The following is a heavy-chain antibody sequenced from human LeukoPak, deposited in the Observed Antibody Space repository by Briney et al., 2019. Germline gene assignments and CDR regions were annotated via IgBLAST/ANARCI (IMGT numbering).Heavy chain of an antibody. Sequence: SQTLSLTCTVSGDSISSSGYYWTWIRQPPGKGLEWIGYIYHTGNTYYSPSLKSRVTISVDRSKNQFSLNLRSVTAADTAVYYCARPVNDAFDIWGQGTMVTVSS. V-gene: IGHV4-30-2*01. CDR3: ARPVNDAFDI. D-gene: IGHD3-16*02. CDR1: GDSISSSGYY. CDR2: IYHTGNT. J-gene: IGHJ3*02.